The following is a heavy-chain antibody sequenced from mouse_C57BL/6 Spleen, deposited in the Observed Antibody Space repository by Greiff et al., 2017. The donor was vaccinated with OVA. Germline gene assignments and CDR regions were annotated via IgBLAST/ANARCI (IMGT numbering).Heavy chain of an antibody. CDR1: GYTFTSYW. Sequence: VKLQQPGAELVKPGASVKLSCKASGYTFTSYWMHWVKQRPGQGLEWIGMIHPNSGSTNYNEKFKSKATLTVDKSSSTAYMQLSSLTSEDSAVYYCARLLRDYYAMDYWGQGTSVTVSS. J-gene: IGHJ4*01. V-gene: IGHV1-64*01. D-gene: IGHD1-1*01. CDR2: IHPNSGST. CDR3: ARLLRDYYAMDY.